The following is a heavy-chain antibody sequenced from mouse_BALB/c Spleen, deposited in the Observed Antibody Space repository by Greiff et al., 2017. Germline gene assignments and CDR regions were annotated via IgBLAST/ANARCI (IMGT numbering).Heavy chain of an antibody. D-gene: IGHD2-14*01. CDR3: TRERDGDRYDVDWFAY. J-gene: IGHJ3*01. Sequence: EVKLVESGGDLVKPGGSLKLSCAASGFTFSSYGMSWVRQTPDKRLEWVATISSGGSYTYYPDSVKGRFTISRDNAKNTLYLQMSSLKSEDTAMYYCTRERDGDRYDVDWFAYWGQGTLVTVSA. CDR2: ISSGGSYT. V-gene: IGHV5-6*01. CDR1: GFTFSSYG.